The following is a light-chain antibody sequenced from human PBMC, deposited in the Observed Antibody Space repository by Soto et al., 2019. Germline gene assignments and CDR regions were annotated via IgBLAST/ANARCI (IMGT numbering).Light chain of an antibody. J-gene: IGLJ2*01. V-gene: IGLV2-14*01. CDR3: SSYTSSSVV. CDR2: EVS. CDR1: SSDVGGYNY. Sequence: QSALPQPASVSGSPGQSSTISCTGTSSDVGGYNYVSWYQQHPGKAPKLMIYEVSNRPSGVSNRFSGSKSGNTASLTIYGLQAEDEADYYCSSYTSSSVVFGGGTQVTVL.